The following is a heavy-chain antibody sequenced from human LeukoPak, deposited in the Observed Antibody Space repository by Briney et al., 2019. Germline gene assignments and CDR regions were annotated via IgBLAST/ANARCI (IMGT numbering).Heavy chain of an antibody. J-gene: IGHJ4*02. V-gene: IGHV1-2*02. CDR3: AGGDGYNSAVSFDY. D-gene: IGHD2-21*01. Sequence: SVKVSCKASGYTFTGYYMHWVRQAPGQGLEWMGWINPNSGGTNYAQKFQGRVTMTRDTSISTAYMELSRLRSDDTAVYYCAGGDGYNSAVSFDYWGQGTLVTVSS. CDR1: GYTFTGYY. CDR2: INPNSGGT.